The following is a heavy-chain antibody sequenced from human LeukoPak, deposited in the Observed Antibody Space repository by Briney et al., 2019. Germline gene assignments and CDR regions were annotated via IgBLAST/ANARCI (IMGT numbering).Heavy chain of an antibody. V-gene: IGHV3-30*18. J-gene: IGHJ4*02. D-gene: IGHD1-20*01. CDR2: ISYDGSNK. CDR3: AKGQYNWKRAFFDY. CDR1: GFTFSSYG. Sequence: GGSLRLSCAASGFTFSSYGMHWVRQAPGKGLKWVAVISYDGSNKYYADSVKGRFTISRDNSKNTLYLQMNSLRAEDTAVYYCAKGQYNWKRAFFDYWGQGTLVTVSS.